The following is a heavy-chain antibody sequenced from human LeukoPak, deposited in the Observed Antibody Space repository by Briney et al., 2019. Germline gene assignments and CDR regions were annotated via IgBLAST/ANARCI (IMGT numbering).Heavy chain of an antibody. CDR1: GYTFITYY. D-gene: IGHD3-22*01. V-gene: IGHV1-46*01. CDR3: ARDARRTTYYYDSSGYSKTSY. Sequence: VASVKVSCKASGYTFITYYMHWVRQAPGQGLQWMGIINPSSGSTSYAQKFQGRVTMTRDTSTSTVYMDLSSLTSEDTAVYYCARDARRTTYYYDSSGYSKTSYWGQGTLVTVSS. J-gene: IGHJ4*02. CDR2: INPSSGST.